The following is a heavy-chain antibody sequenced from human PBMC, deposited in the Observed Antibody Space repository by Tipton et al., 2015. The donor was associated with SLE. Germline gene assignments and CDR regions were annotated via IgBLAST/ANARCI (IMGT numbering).Heavy chain of an antibody. Sequence: TLSLTCAVYGGSFSGYYWSWIRQPPGKGLEWIGYIYYSGSTNYNPSLKSRVTISVDTSKNQFSLKLSSVTAADTAVYYCARKRGGYCSSTSCYGDAFDIWGQGTMVTVSS. V-gene: IGHV4-59*07. CDR2: IYYSGST. J-gene: IGHJ3*02. CDR1: GGSFSGYY. D-gene: IGHD2-2*01. CDR3: ARKRGGYCSSTSCYGDAFDI.